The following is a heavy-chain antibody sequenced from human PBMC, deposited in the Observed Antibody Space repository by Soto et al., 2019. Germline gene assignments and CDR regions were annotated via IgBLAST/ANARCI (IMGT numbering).Heavy chain of an antibody. D-gene: IGHD2-15*01. V-gene: IGHV3-49*03. J-gene: IGHJ4*02. CDR2: IRSKAYGGTT. CDR3: TRDRGWYNY. Sequence: SCRASGFTLGDFAMSWFRQAPGKGLEWVGFIRSKAYGGTTEYAASVKGRFTISRDDSKSIAYLQMNSLKTEDTAVYYCTRDRGWYNYWGQGTLVTVSS. CDR1: GFTLGDFA.